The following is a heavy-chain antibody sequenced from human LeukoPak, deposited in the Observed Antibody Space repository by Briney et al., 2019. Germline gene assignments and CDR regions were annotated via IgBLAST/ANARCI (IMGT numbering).Heavy chain of an antibody. CDR1: GFTFGRYW. J-gene: IGHJ3*02. CDR3: TRDQGYCSGGRCYSVFDI. V-gene: IGHV3-7*01. CDR2: IKEDGSER. Sequence: GGSLRLSCAVSGFTFGRYWVGWVRQAPGKGLEWVAHIKEDGSERYYADSVKGRFIMSRDNAKNAVYLQVNSLTAEDTAVYYCTRDQGYCSGGRCYSVFDIWGQGTMVTVSS. D-gene: IGHD2-15*01.